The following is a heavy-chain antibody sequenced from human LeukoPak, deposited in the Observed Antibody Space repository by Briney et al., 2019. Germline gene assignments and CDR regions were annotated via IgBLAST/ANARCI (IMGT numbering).Heavy chain of an antibody. CDR3: ARDGTRRYMDV. CDR2: IYTSGST. D-gene: IGHD1-14*01. V-gene: IGHV4-61*02. Sequence: PSQTLSLTCTVSGGSINSGSYYWSWIRQPAGKGREWIGRIYTSGSTNYNPSLKSRVTISVDTSKNQFSLKLSSVTAADTAVYYCARDGTRRYMDVWGKGTTVTVFS. CDR1: GGSINSGSYY. J-gene: IGHJ6*04.